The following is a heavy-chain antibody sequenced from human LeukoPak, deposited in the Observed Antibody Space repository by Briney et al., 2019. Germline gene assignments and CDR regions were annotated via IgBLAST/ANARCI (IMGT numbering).Heavy chain of an antibody. V-gene: IGHV3-23*01. CDR3: ARPTGDSSGYYSY. J-gene: IGHJ4*02. D-gene: IGHD3-22*01. CDR1: GFTFSTYA. CDR2: IAAGGDNT. Sequence: GGSLRLSCAASGFTFSTYAMSWVRQAPGKGLEWVSSIAAGGDNTYHADSVKGRFTISRDTSKNTLYLQMDSLRAEDTAMYYCARPTGDSSGYYSYWGQGTLVTVSS.